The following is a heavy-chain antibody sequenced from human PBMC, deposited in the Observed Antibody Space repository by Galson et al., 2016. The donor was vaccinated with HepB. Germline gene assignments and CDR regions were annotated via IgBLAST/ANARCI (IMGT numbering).Heavy chain of an antibody. D-gene: IGHD2-15*01. J-gene: IGHJ3*02. CDR3: ARPGYCSGSSCYVPFDI. Sequence: SLRLSCAASGFTFSSYWMHWVRQAPGKGLVWVSRINSDGSSTSYADSVKGRFTISRDNAENTLYLQMNSLRAEDAAVYYCARPGYCSGSSCYVPFDIWGQGTMATVSS. CDR2: INSDGSST. V-gene: IGHV3-74*01. CDR1: GFTFSSYW.